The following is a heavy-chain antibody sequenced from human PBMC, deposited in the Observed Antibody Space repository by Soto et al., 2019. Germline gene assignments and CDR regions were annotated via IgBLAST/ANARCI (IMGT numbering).Heavy chain of an antibody. D-gene: IGHD1-26*01. CDR1: GYSISSSNW. V-gene: IGHV4-28*01. J-gene: IGHJ4*02. CDR2: IYYSGTT. CDR3: ARREIQGPIDY. Sequence: QVQLQESGPGLVKPSDTLSLTCAVSGYSISSSNWWGWIRQPPGKGLGWIGYIYYSGTTYYNPSLKSRVTMSVDTSKNPFSLKLTSVTAVDTAVYYCARREIQGPIDYWGQGTLVTVSS.